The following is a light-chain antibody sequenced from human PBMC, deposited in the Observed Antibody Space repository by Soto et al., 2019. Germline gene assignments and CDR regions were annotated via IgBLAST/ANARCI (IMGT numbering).Light chain of an antibody. V-gene: IGKV3-20*01. CDR2: GVS. J-gene: IGKJ4*01. CDR1: QSVSSTF. Sequence: EIVLTQSPGTLSLSPGERATLSCRASQSVSSTFLAWYQQKPGQAPRLLIFGVSNRATGIPDRFSGSGSGTDFTLTISSLQSEDFAVYYCQQYNNWPPLTFGGGTKVDIK. CDR3: QQYNNWPPLT.